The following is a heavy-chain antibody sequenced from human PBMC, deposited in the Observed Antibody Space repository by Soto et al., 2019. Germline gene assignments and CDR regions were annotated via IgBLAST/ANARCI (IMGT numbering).Heavy chain of an antibody. J-gene: IGHJ4*02. V-gene: IGHV3-23*01. Sequence: GGSLRLSCAASGFTFSSYAMSWVRQAPGKGLEWVSAISGSGGSTYYADSVKGRFTISRDNSKNTLYLQMNSLRAEDTAVYYCAKDFGGVIAAADDYWGQGTLVTVSS. CDR2: ISGSGGST. D-gene: IGHD6-13*01. CDR3: AKDFGGVIAAADDY. CDR1: GFTFSSYA.